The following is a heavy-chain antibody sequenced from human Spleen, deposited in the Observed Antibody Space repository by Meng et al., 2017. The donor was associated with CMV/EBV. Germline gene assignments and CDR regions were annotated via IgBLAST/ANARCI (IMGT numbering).Heavy chain of an antibody. V-gene: IGHV3-7*01. Sequence: GGSLRLSCAASGFTFSSYWMSWVRQAPGKGLEWVAIIKRDGSEEYYEDSLRGRFTISRDNAKNSLYLQMNSVRAEDTAVYYCARDFWRDQRGGMDVWGQGTTVTVSS. J-gene: IGHJ6*02. CDR3: ARDFWRDQRGGMDV. D-gene: IGHD3-3*01. CDR2: IKRDGSEE. CDR1: GFTFSSYW.